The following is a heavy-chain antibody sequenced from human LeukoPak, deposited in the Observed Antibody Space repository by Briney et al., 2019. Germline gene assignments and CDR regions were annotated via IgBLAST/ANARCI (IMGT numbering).Heavy chain of an antibody. Sequence: SETLSLTCTVSGGSISSYYWSWIRQPPGKGLEWIGYIYYSGSTNYNPSLKSRVTISVDTSKNQFSLKLSSVTAADTALYYCARIHSSGWYEYDYWGQGTLVTVSS. J-gene: IGHJ4*02. D-gene: IGHD6-19*01. CDR3: ARIHSSGWYEYDY. V-gene: IGHV4-59*08. CDR1: GGSISSYY. CDR2: IYYSGST.